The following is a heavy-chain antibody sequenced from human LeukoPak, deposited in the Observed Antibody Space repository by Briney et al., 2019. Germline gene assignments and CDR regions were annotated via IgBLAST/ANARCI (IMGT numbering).Heavy chain of an antibody. CDR3: ASADTAMWYFQH. CDR1: GFTVSSNY. D-gene: IGHD5-18*01. CDR2: IYSGGST. Sequence: GGSLRLSCAASGFTVSSNYMSWVRQAPGKGLEWVSVIYSGGSTYYADSVKGRFTISRDNSKNTLYLQMNSLRAEDTAVYYCASADTAMWYFQHWGQGTLVTVSS. V-gene: IGHV3-66*01. J-gene: IGHJ1*01.